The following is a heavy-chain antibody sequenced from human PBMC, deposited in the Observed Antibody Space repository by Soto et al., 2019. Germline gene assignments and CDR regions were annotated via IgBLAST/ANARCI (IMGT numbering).Heavy chain of an antibody. J-gene: IGHJ4*02. CDR1: DGSFSGSY. Sequence: PSETLSLTCGVNDGSFSGSYWSWIRQSPGKGLEWIGEVNDSGSTNYNPSLSSRLTISVDTSKKYVSLILRSVTAADTGVYYCASGRGTENYWGQGTPVTVSS. CDR2: VNDSGST. V-gene: IGHV4-34*01. D-gene: IGHD3-16*01. CDR3: ASGRGTENY.